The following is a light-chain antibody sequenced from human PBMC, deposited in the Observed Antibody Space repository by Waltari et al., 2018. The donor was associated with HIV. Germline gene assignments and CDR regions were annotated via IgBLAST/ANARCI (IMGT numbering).Light chain of an antibody. CDR2: AAS. Sequence: DIQLTQSPSFLSASVGDRVTINCRASRDIATYLVWYQQKPGKAPRLLIHAASTLQSGVPSRFSGSGSWTGFTLTISSLQPEDFATYSCQQLHTYPLTFAQGTRVEIE. J-gene: IGKJ5*01. CDR1: RDIATY. CDR3: QQLHTYPLT. V-gene: IGKV1-9*01.